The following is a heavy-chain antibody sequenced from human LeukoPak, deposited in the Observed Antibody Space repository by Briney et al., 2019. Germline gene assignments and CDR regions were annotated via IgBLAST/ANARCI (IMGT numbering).Heavy chain of an antibody. Sequence: PGGSLRLSCTASGFTFSSYAMSWVRQAPGQGLEWVSAISGSGGSTYYADSVKGRFTISRDNSKNTLYLQMNSLRAEDTAVYYCLADTNSFDYWGQGTLVTVSS. V-gene: IGHV3-23*01. CDR1: GFTFSSYA. J-gene: IGHJ4*02. D-gene: IGHD5-18*01. CDR3: LADTNSFDY. CDR2: ISGSGGST.